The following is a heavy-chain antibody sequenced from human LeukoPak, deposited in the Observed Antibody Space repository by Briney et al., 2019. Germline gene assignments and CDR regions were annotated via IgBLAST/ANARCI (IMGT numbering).Heavy chain of an antibody. Sequence: PSETLSLTCAVYGGSFSGYYWSWIRQPPGKGLEWIGEINHSGSTNYNPSLKSRVTISVDTSKNQFSLKLSSVTAADTAVYYCARGARITMVRGVSWFDPWGQGTLVAVSA. CDR3: ARGARITMVRGVSWFDP. V-gene: IGHV4-34*01. CDR2: INHSGST. CDR1: GGSFSGYY. D-gene: IGHD3-10*01. J-gene: IGHJ5*02.